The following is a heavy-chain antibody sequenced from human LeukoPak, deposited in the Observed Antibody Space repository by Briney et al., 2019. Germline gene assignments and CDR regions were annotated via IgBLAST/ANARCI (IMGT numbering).Heavy chain of an antibody. CDR1: GDSINSGGYY. J-gene: IGHJ4*02. Sequence: PSETLSLTCTASGDSINSGGYYWSWIRQPPGKGLEWIGYIYYSGSTYYNPSLKSRVTISVDTSKNQFSLKLSSVTAADTAVYYCARDGYSSGTDYWGQGTLVTVSS. CDR2: IYYSGST. CDR3: ARDGYSSGTDY. D-gene: IGHD5-18*01. V-gene: IGHV4-30-4*08.